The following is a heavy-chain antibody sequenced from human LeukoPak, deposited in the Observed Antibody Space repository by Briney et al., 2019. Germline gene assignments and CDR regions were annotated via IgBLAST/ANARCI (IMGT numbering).Heavy chain of an antibody. CDR2: IYYSGST. Sequence: SETLSLTCTVSGGSISSSRYYWGWIRQPPGKGLEWIGCIYYSGSTYYNPSLKSRVTISVDTSKNHFSLKMSSVTAADTAVYYCARDRGKQWLVQGWFDPWGQGTMVTVSS. CDR3: ARDRGKQWLVQGWFDP. D-gene: IGHD6-19*01. CDR1: GGSISSSRYY. V-gene: IGHV4-39*07. J-gene: IGHJ5*02.